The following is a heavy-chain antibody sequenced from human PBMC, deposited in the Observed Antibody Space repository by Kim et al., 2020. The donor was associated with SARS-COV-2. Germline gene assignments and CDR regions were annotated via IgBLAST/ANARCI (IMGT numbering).Heavy chain of an antibody. D-gene: IGHD3-22*01. CDR1: GFTFSSYW. Sequence: GGSLRLSCAASGFTFSSYWMHWVRQAPGKGLVWVSRINRDGSSTSYADSVKGRFTISRDNAKNTLNLQMNSLRAEDTAVYYCARDEWTPDSSGYSLWGQGTLVTVSS. CDR2: INRDGSST. CDR3: ARDEWTPDSSGYSL. V-gene: IGHV3-74*01. J-gene: IGHJ4*02.